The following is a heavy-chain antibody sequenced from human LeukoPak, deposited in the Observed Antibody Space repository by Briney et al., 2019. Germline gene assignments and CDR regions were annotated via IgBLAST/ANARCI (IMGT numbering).Heavy chain of an antibody. CDR2: IIPILGIA. CDR3: AREMMSDSGWYYYYYGMDV. V-gene: IGHV1-69*04. D-gene: IGHD6-19*01. CDR1: GGTFSSYA. Sequence: GASVKVSCKASGGTFSSYAISWVRQAPGQGLEWMGRIIPILGIANYAQKFQGRVTMTRDTSISTAYMELSRLRSDDTAVYYCAREMMSDSGWYYYYYGMDVWGQGTTVTVSS. J-gene: IGHJ6*02.